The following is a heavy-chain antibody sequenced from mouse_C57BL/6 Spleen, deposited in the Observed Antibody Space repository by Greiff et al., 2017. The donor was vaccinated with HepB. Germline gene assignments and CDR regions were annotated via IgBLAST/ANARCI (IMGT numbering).Heavy chain of an antibody. CDR1: GFTFRSYA. CDR3: ARAYYSNLSYAMDY. J-gene: IGHJ4*01. Sequence: EVKLMESGGGLVKPGGSLKLSCAASGFTFRSYAMSWVRQTPEKRLEWVATISDGGSYTYYPDNVKGRFTISRDNAKNNLYLQMSHLKSEDTAMYYCARAYYSNLSYAMDYWGQGTSVTVSS. D-gene: IGHD2-5*01. CDR2: ISDGGSYT. V-gene: IGHV5-4*03.